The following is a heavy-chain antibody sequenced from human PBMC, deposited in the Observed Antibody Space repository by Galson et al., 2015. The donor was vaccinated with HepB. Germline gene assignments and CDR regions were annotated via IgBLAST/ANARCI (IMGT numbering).Heavy chain of an antibody. J-gene: IGHJ1*01. CDR2: ISGSGGST. CDR1: GFTFSSYA. D-gene: IGHD6-13*01. V-gene: IGHV3-23*01. CDR3: AKDLSSSWYSFFQH. Sequence: SLRLSCAASGFTFSSYAMHWVRQAPGKGLEWVSGISGSGGSTYYADSVKGRFTISRDNSKNTLFLQMNSLRAEDTAVYYCAKDLSSSWYSFFQHWGQGTLVTVSS.